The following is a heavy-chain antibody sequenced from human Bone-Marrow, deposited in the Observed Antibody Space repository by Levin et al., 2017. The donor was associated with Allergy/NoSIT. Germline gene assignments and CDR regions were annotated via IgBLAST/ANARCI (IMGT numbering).Heavy chain of an antibody. V-gene: IGHV4-4*02. CDR3: ARRERKNNSHCSSTSCMKKVGTPQRTFDY. CDR1: GGSISSSNW. J-gene: IGHJ4*02. Sequence: SQTLSLTCAVSGGSISSSNWWSWVRQPPGKGLEWIGEIYHSGSTNYNPSLKSRVTISVDKSKNQFSLKLSSVTAADTAVYYCARRERKNNSHCSSTSCMKKVGTPQRTFDYWGQGTLVTVSS. D-gene: IGHD2-2*01. CDR2: IYHSGST.